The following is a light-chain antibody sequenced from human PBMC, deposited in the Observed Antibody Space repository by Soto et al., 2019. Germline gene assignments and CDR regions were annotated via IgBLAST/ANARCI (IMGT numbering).Light chain of an antibody. J-gene: IGKJ1*01. CDR3: QQYYSTPWT. V-gene: IGKV4-1*01. Sequence: DIVMTQSPDSLAVSLGERATINCKSSQSVLYSSNNKNYLAWYQQKPGQPHKLLIYWAYTRESGVHDRFSGSGSGTDFTLTIRSLQAEEVAVYYCQQYYSTPWTFGQGTKVDIK. CDR1: QSVLYSSNNKNY. CDR2: WAY.